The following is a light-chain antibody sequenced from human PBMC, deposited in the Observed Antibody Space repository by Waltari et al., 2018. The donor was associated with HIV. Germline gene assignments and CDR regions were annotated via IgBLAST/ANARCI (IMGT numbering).Light chain of an antibody. V-gene: IGLV2-14*01. J-gene: IGLJ3*02. CDR2: EVT. CDR1: SSDVGGYNF. Sequence: SPGQSITISCTGTSSDVGGYNFVSWSQQHPGKAPKLSIFEVTNRPSGISIRFSGSKSGNTAYLTISGLQPEDEADYYCSSCASFTPLEVFGGGTKLTVL. CDR3: SSCASFTPLEV.